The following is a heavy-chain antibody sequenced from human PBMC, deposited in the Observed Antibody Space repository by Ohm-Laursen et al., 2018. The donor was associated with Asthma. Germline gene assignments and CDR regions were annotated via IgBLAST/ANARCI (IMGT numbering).Heavy chain of an antibody. CDR3: ARDAVGAAGVHRHFDS. V-gene: IGHV3-21*01. J-gene: IGHJ4*02. CDR2: ISSSSTSI. D-gene: IGHD6-13*01. Sequence: GSLRLSCAASGFSFSSYSMNWVRQAPGKGLEWLSSISSSSTSIFSAGSVKGRFTISRDNARNSLYLQMHTLRVEDTAVYYCARDAVGAAGVHRHFDSWGQGTLVTVSS. CDR1: GFSFSSYS.